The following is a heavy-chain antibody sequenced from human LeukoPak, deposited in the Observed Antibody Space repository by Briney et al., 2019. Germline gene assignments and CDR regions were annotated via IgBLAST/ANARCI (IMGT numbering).Heavy chain of an antibody. CDR2: IRSKAYGETT. D-gene: IGHD2-15*01. Sequence: GGSLRLSCAASGFTVSSNYMSWVRQAPGKGLEWVAFIRSKAYGETTEYAASVKGRFTFSRDNSKGIAYLQMNSLKTEDTAMYYCTRDGGFQYYLDYWGQGTLVTVSS. CDR1: GFTVSSNY. CDR3: TRDGGFQYYLDY. J-gene: IGHJ4*02. V-gene: IGHV3-49*04.